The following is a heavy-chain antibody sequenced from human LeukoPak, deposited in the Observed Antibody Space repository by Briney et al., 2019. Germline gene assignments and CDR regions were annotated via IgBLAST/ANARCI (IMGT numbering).Heavy chain of an antibody. J-gene: IGHJ4*02. V-gene: IGHV3-30*01. CDR2: ISYDGSYN. CDR1: GFTFSIFP. Sequence: GRSLRLSCEASGFTFSIFPMHWVRQAPGKGLEWLAVISYDGSYNYYADSVRGRFTISRDNPKNTLYLQMISLRPEDTAVYYCAKARGGTYGDFFDYWGQGALVTVSS. D-gene: IGHD1-26*01. CDR3: AKARGGTYGDFFDY.